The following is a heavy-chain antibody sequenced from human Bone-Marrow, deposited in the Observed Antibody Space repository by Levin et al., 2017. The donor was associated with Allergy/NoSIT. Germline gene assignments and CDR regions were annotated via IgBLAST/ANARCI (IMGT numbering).Heavy chain of an antibody. Sequence: SVKVSCKASGGTFSSHAISWVRQAPGQGLQWMGGVVPLFVTPDYAQTFKDRLTITADESTATAFMELTGLRSEDSAVYYCARSAMAARRHYYYYYMDVWGTGTTVIVSS. D-gene: IGHD6-6*01. J-gene: IGHJ6*03. CDR1: GGTFSSHA. CDR3: ARSAMAARRHYYYYYMDV. CDR2: VVPLFVTP. V-gene: IGHV1-69*13.